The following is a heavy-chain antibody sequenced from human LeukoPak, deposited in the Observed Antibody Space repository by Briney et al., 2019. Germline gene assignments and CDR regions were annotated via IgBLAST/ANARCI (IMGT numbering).Heavy chain of an antibody. J-gene: IGHJ4*02. D-gene: IGHD6-13*01. V-gene: IGHV3-74*01. Sequence: GGPLRLSCAASGFTLSSYWMHWVRQAPGEGLVWVSRINTDGSSPRYADSVKGRFTISRDNAKNTLYLQMNSLRAEDTAVYYCARGSNSSPHNFDYWGQGTLVTVSS. CDR3: ARGSNSSPHNFDY. CDR2: INTDGSSP. CDR1: GFTLSSYW.